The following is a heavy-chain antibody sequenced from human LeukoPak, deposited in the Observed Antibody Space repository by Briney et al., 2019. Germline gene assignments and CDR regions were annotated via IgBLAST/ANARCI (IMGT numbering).Heavy chain of an antibody. CDR2: IIPILGIA. CDR1: GGTFSSYA. V-gene: IGHV1-69*04. J-gene: IGHJ4*02. D-gene: IGHD3-10*01. Sequence: GAPVKVSCKASGGTFSSYAISWVRQAPGQGLEWMGRIIPILGIANYAQKFQGRVTITADKSTSAAYMELSSLRSEDTAVYYCASQIHYYGSGSYGYWGQGTLVAVSS. CDR3: ASQIHYYGSGSYGY.